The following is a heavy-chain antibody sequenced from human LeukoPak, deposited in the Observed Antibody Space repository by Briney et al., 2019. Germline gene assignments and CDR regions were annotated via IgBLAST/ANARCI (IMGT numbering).Heavy chain of an antibody. CDR3: ARGEQWLAPTLDY. J-gene: IGHJ4*02. CDR2: ISYDGSNK. Sequence: GGSLRLSCAASGFTFRSYAMHWVRQAPGKGLEWVAVISYDGSNKYYADSVKGRFTISRDNSKNTLYLQMNSLRAEDTAVYYCARGEQWLAPTLDYWGQGTLVTVSS. CDR1: GFTFRSYA. V-gene: IGHV3-30-3*01. D-gene: IGHD6-19*01.